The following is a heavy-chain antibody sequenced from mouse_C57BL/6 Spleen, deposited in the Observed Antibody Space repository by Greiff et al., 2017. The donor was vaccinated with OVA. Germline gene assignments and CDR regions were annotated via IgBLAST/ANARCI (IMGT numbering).Heavy chain of an antibody. CDR2: IDPENGDT. J-gene: IGHJ2*01. Sequence: EVQGVESGAELVRPGASVKLSCTASGFNIKDDYMHWVKQRPEQGLEWIGWIDPENGDTEYASKFQGKATITADTSSNTAYLQLSSLTSEDTAVYYCTTHYYGSSYWGQGTTLTVSS. D-gene: IGHD1-1*01. CDR3: TTHYYGSSY. CDR1: GFNIKDDY. V-gene: IGHV14-4*01.